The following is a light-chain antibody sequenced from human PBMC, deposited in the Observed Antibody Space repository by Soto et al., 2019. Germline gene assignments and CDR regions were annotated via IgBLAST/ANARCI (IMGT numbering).Light chain of an antibody. J-gene: IGKJ1*01. CDR3: QQYMSSVT. V-gene: IGKV3-20*01. CDR2: CAS. CDR1: QSVDTTF. Sequence: EIVLTQSPGSLSLSPGQRATLSCRASQSVDTTFFAWYQKKPGQAPRLLIYCASKRPTGIPDRFSGSGSGTDFTLIISRLEPEDFAVYYCQQYMSSVTFGQGTKVEIK.